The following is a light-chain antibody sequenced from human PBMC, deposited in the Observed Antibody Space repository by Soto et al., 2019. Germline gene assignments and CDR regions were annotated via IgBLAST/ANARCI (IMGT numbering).Light chain of an antibody. CDR1: SSDVGSHNL. V-gene: IGLV2-23*01. Sequence: QSALTQPASVSGSPGQSITISCTGTSSDVGSHNLVSWYQQHPGKAPKVMIYEDSKRPSGVSNRFSGSKSGNTASLTISGLQAEDEADYYCCSFAGTSSVIFGGGTKLTVL. CDR3: CSFAGTSSVI. CDR2: EDS. J-gene: IGLJ2*01.